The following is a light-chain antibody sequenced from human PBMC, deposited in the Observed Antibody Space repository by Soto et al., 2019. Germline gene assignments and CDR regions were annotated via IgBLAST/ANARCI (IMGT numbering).Light chain of an antibody. V-gene: IGKV3-15*01. Sequence: EIVMTQSPATLSVSPGARATLSCRASQSVSSNLAWYQQKPGQAPRLLIYGASTRATGIPVRFSGSGSGTEFTLTISSLQSEDFAVYYCQQCNNWWTFGQGTKVDIK. CDR2: GAS. J-gene: IGKJ1*01. CDR1: QSVSSN. CDR3: QQCNNWWT.